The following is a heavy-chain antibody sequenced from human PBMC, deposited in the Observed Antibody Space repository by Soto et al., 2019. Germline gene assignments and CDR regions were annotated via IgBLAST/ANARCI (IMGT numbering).Heavy chain of an antibody. D-gene: IGHD5-12*01. CDR1: GFTFSSYA. CDR3: ARVRDGYNSGYFDY. V-gene: IGHV3-30-3*01. J-gene: IGHJ4*02. CDR2: ISYDGSNK. Sequence: PGGSLRLSCAASGFTFSSYAMHWVRQAPGKGLEWVAVISYDGSNKYYADSVKGRFTISRDNSKNTLYLQMNSLRAEDTAVYYCARVRDGYNSGYFDYWGQGTLVTVSS.